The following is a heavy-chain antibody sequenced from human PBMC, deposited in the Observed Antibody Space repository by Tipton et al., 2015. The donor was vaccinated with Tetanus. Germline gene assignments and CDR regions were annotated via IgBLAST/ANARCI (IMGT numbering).Heavy chain of an antibody. CDR1: GGTFNSYA. V-gene: IGHV1-69*06. J-gene: IGHJ5*01. CDR3: VRPDRYCSGGSCYLALDS. Sequence: QVQSGAEVKKPGSSVRVSCKTSGGTFNSYAINWVRQAPGQGPEWMGGIFPQFGTSNYAPKFQDRVTMTADTSTGTVYMALSSLRSDGTAVYYCVRPDRYCSGGSCYLALDSWGQGTRITVSS. D-gene: IGHD2-15*01. CDR2: IFPQFGTS.